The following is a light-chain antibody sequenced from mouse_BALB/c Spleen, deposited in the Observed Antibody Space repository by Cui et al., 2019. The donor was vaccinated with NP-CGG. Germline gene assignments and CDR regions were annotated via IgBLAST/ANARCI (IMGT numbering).Light chain of an antibody. CDR2: GTN. Sequence: QVVLSQDSALTTSPGETVTLTCLSSTGAVTTSNDANWVQEKPDHLFTGLIGGTNNRPPGVPARFSGSLIGDKAALTITGAQTEDETIYFCALWYSNHWVFGGGTKLTVL. CDR3: ALWYSNHWV. J-gene: IGLJ1*01. CDR1: TGAVTTSND. V-gene: IGLV1*01.